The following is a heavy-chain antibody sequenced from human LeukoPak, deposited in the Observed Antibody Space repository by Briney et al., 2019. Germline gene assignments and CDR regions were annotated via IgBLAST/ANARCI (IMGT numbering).Heavy chain of an antibody. J-gene: IGHJ4*02. CDR2: ISSNGGST. CDR1: GFTFSSYA. D-gene: IGHD5-24*01. V-gene: IGHV3-64*01. Sequence: PGGSLRLSCAASGFTFSSYAMHWVRQAPGKGLEYVSAISSNGGSTYYANSVKSRFTISRDNSKNTLYLQMGSLRAEDMAVYYCARDGDGYNPLDYWGQGTLVTVSS. CDR3: ARDGDGYNPLDY.